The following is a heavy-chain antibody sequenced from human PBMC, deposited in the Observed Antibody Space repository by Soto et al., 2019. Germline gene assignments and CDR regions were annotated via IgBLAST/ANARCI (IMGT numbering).Heavy chain of an antibody. CDR2: ISYDGSNK. Sequence: QVQLVESGGGVVQPGRSLRLSCAASGFTFSSYGMHWVRQAPGKGLEWVAVISYDGSNKYYADSVKGRFTISRDNSKNTLYLQMNSLRAEDTAVYYCAKHLYYYDSSGYFDYWGQGTLVTVSS. CDR3: AKHLYYYDSSGYFDY. CDR1: GFTFSSYG. V-gene: IGHV3-30*18. J-gene: IGHJ4*02. D-gene: IGHD3-22*01.